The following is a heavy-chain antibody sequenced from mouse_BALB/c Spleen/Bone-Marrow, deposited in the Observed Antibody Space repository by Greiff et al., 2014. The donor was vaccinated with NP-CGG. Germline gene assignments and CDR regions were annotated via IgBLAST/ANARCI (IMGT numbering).Heavy chain of an antibody. Sequence: EVQRVESGGGLVQPGGSRKLSCAASGFTFSSFGMHWVRQAPEKGLEWVAYISSGSSTIYYADTMKGRLTISRDNPKNTLFLQMTSLRSEDTAMYYCTRSGTLGAMDYWGQGTSVTVSS. CDR3: TRSGTLGAMDY. D-gene: IGHD3-3*01. CDR1: GFTFSSFG. CDR2: ISSGSSTI. V-gene: IGHV5-17*02. J-gene: IGHJ4*01.